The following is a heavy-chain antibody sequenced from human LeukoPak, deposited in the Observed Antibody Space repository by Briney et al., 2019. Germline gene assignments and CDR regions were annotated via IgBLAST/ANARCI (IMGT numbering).Heavy chain of an antibody. Sequence: PGGSLRLSCAASGFTVSSKDMSWVRQAPGKGLEWVSAIFRDSNTYYTNSVRGRFTISRDNAKNSLYLQMNSLRAEDTAVYYCARSSGYSLVRYFDYWGQGTLVTVSS. J-gene: IGHJ4*02. D-gene: IGHD5-18*01. CDR1: GFTVSSKD. CDR3: ARSSGYSLVRYFDY. CDR2: IFRDSNT. V-gene: IGHV3-66*01.